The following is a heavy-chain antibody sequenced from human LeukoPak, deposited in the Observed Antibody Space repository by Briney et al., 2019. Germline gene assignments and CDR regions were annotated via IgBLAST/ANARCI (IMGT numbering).Heavy chain of an antibody. Sequence: PSETLSLTCADSGGSISAYYWSWIRQPPGKGLEWIGYIYYSGSTDYNPSLKRRVTISLDTSKNQFSLKLNSVTAADTAVYYCARTIAAAGSWADYWGQGTLVTVSS. J-gene: IGHJ4*02. V-gene: IGHV4-59*08. CDR2: IYYSGST. CDR3: ARTIAAAGSWADY. D-gene: IGHD6-13*01. CDR1: GGSISAYY.